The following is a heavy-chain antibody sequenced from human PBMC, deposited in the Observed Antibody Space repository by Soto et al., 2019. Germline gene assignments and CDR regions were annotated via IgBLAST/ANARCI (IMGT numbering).Heavy chain of an antibody. CDR3: ARVTYYYDSSGPFDY. CDR1: GFTVSSNY. V-gene: IGHV3-53*01. D-gene: IGHD3-22*01. Sequence: GGSLRLSCAASGFTVSSNYMSWVRQAPGKGLEWVSVIYSGGSTYYADSVKGRFTISRDNSKNTLYPQMNSLRAEDTAVYYCARVTYYYDSSGPFDYWGQGTLVTVSS. CDR2: IYSGGST. J-gene: IGHJ4*02.